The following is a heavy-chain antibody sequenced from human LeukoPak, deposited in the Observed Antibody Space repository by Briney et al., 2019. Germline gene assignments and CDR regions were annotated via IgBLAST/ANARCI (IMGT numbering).Heavy chain of an antibody. Sequence: PGGSLRLSCAASGFTFSSYSMHWVRQAPGKGLEYVSGISGNGGSTYYANSVKGRFTISRDNSKNTLYLQMGSLRAEDMTVYYRARGGSSWYYPYFDYWGRGTLVTISS. CDR1: GFTFSSYS. CDR2: ISGNGGST. J-gene: IGHJ4*02. V-gene: IGHV3-64*01. CDR3: ARGGSSWYYPYFDY. D-gene: IGHD6-13*01.